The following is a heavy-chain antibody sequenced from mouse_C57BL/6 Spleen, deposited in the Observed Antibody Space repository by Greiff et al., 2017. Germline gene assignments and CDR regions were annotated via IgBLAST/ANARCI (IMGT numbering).Heavy chain of an antibody. CDR2: IRNKANGYTT. CDR3: ARNEGGSSPYYAVDY. V-gene: IGHV7-3*01. Sequence: EVKLLESGGGLVQPGGSLSLSCAASGFTFTDYYMSWVRQPPGKALEWLGFIRNKANGYTTEYSASVKGRFTISRDNSQRILYLQMNALRAEDSATYYGARNEGGSSPYYAVDYWGQGTSVTVSS. D-gene: IGHD1-1*01. J-gene: IGHJ4*01. CDR1: GFTFTDYY.